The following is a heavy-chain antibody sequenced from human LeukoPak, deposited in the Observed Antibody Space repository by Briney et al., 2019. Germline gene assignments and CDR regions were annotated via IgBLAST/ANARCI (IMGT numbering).Heavy chain of an antibody. V-gene: IGHV3-48*04. J-gene: IGHJ4*02. Sequence: GPCLRLSCAASGLTFRIYGRDWVRQAPGKGPEWVSYIAHDGTTINYADSGRGRFTMSRDNARNSLFLQMNSLRPEDTAMYYCARATRNGYDYWGPGTLVTVSS. CDR3: ARATRNGYDY. CDR1: GLTFRIYG. D-gene: IGHD5-24*01. CDR2: IAHDGTTI.